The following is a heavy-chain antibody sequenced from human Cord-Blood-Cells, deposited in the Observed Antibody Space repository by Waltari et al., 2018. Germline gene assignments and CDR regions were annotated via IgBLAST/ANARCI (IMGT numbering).Heavy chain of an antibody. V-gene: IGHV4-39*01. J-gene: IGHJ3*02. Sequence: QLQLQESGPGLVKPSETLSLTCTVSGGSISSSSYYWGWIRQPPGKGLEWIGIIYYSGSTYYNPSLKSRVTISVDTSKNQFSLKLSSVTAADTAVYYCARRAVIAFDIWGQGTMVTVSS. CDR2: IYYSGST. CDR3: ARRAVIAFDI. CDR1: GGSISSSSYY. D-gene: IGHD3-22*01.